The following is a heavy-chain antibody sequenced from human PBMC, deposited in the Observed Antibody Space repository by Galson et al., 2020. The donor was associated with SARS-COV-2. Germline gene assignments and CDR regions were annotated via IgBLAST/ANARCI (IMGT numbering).Heavy chain of an antibody. D-gene: IGHD2-2*01. Sequence: GESLKISCAASGFTFSNAWMSWVRQAPGKGLEWVGRIKSKTDGGTTDYAAPVKGRFTISRDDSKNTLYLQMNSLKTEDTAVYYCTTHPIHKDIVVVPAARYYYYYGMYVWGQGTTVTVSS. J-gene: IGHJ6*02. CDR2: IKSKTDGGTT. CDR1: GFTFSNAW. CDR3: TTHPIHKDIVVVPAARYYYYYGMYV. V-gene: IGHV3-15*01.